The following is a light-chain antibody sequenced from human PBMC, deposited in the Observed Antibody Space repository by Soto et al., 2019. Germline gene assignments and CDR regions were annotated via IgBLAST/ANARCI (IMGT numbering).Light chain of an antibody. CDR1: QGISSW. V-gene: IGKV1-5*03. J-gene: IGKJ1*01. CDR2: KAS. Sequence: DIPMTQSPSTLSASVGDRVTITCRASQGISSWLAWYQQKPGKAPKLLIYKASSLESGVPSRFSGRGSGTEFTLTISSLQPDDFATYYCQHYDSYPWTFGQGTKVEIK. CDR3: QHYDSYPWT.